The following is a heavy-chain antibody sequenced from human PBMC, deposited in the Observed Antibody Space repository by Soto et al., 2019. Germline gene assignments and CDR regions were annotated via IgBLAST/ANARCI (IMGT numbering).Heavy chain of an antibody. CDR2: ISWNSATL. J-gene: IGHJ4*02. D-gene: IGHD3-22*01. CDR3: AKDVGSYYYDTSAYLYDY. CDR1: GFIFEDFA. V-gene: IGHV3-9*01. Sequence: EVQLVESGGGLVQPGGSVRLSCVGSGFIFEDFAMNWVRQVPGKGLEWVSGISWNSATLAYADSVKGRFIVSRDNAKNIFYLQMNSLRAEDAALYYCAKDVGSYYYDTSAYLYDYWGQGTLVTVSS.